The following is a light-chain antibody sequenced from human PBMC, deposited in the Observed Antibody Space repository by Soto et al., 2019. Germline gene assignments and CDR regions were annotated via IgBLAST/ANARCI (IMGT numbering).Light chain of an antibody. CDR3: MQGTHWPPYT. Sequence: DVVMTQSPLSLPVTLGQPASISCRSSQSLAYSDGNTYLNWFQQRQGQSPRRLIYKVSNRDSGAPDRFSGSGSGTDFTLKISRVEAEDVGVYYCMQGTHWPPYTFGQGTKLEIK. CDR2: KVS. CDR1: QSLAYSDGNTY. V-gene: IGKV2-30*01. J-gene: IGKJ2*01.